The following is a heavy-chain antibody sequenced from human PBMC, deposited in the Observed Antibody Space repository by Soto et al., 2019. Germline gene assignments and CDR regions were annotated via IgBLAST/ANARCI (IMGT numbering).Heavy chain of an antibody. CDR1: GFTFSSYV. Sequence: PGGSLRLSCAASGFTFSSYVMHWVRQAPGKGLEWVAAISYDGSNKYDADSVKGRFTISRDNSKNTLYLQMNSLRAEDTAVYYCARAPSIAVAELDYWGQGTLVTVSS. V-gene: IGHV3-30-3*01. J-gene: IGHJ4*02. CDR3: ARAPSIAVAELDY. D-gene: IGHD6-19*01. CDR2: ISYDGSNK.